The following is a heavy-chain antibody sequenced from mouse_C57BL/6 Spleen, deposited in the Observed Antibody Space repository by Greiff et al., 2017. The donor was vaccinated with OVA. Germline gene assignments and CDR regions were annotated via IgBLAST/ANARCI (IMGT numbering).Heavy chain of an antibody. CDR2: ISDGGSYT. V-gene: IGHV5-4*01. CDR3: ARDDGYYVLAY. D-gene: IGHD2-3*01. Sequence: EVMLVESGGGLVKPGGSLKLSCAASGFTFSSYAMSWVRQTPEKRLEWVATISDGGSYTYYPDNVKGRFTISRDNAKNNLYLQMSHLKSEDTAMYYCARDDGYYVLAYWGQGTLVTVSA. CDR1: GFTFSSYA. J-gene: IGHJ3*01.